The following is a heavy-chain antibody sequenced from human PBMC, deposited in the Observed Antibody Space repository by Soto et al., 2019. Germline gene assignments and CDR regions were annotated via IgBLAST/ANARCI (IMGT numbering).Heavy chain of an antibody. CDR1: NGSFSVYY. D-gene: IGHD2-2*01. CDR2: INHSGST. V-gene: IGHV4-34*01. J-gene: IGHJ3*02. CDR3: ARDSTRRGACDI. Sequence: SEALSLTCAVYNGSFSVYYWTWIRQPPGEGLEWMGEINHSGSTNYNPSLKSRVTISVDTSKNQFSLKLSSVTAADTAVYYCARDSTRRGACDIWGQGXMVTVS.